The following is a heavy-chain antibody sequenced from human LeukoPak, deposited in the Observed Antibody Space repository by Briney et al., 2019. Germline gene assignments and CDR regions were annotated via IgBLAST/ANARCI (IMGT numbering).Heavy chain of an antibody. CDR2: IIPILAIA. V-gene: IGHV1-69*04. CDR3: ARDTDGGNSGTNWFDP. CDR1: GGTFSSYA. J-gene: IGHJ5*02. D-gene: IGHD4-23*01. Sequence: SVKVSCKASGGTFSSYAISWVRQAPGQGLEWMGRIIPILAIAKYTQKFQGRVTITADKSTSTAYMELSSLRSEDTAVYYCARDTDGGNSGTNWFDPWGQGTLVTVSS.